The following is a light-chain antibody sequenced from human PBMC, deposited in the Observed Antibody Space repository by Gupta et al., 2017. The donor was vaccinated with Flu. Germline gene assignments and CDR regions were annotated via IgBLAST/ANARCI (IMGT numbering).Light chain of an antibody. J-gene: IGKJ1*01. Sequence: DIQMTQSPSSLSASVGDRVTITCRASQSISSYLNWYQQKPGKAPKLLIYAASSVQSGVPSRFSGSGSGTDFTLTISRLQPEDFATYYCQQSASTPQTFGQGTTVEIK. CDR3: QQSASTPQT. CDR1: QSISSY. V-gene: IGKV1-39*01. CDR2: AAS.